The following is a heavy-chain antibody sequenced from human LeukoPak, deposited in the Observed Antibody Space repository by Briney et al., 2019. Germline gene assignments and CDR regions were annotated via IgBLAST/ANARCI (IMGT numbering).Heavy chain of an antibody. CDR2: ISSSSSTI. CDR1: GFTFSSYS. CDR3: ARGLRYDYVWGSYRYTNLDY. V-gene: IGHV3-48*01. J-gene: IGHJ4*02. D-gene: IGHD3-16*02. Sequence: QSGGSLRLSCAASGFTFSSYSMNWVRQAPGKGLEWVSYISSSSSTIYYADSVKGRFTISRDNAKNSLYLQMNSLRAEDTAVYYCARGLRYDYVWGSYRYTNLDYWGQGTLVTVSS.